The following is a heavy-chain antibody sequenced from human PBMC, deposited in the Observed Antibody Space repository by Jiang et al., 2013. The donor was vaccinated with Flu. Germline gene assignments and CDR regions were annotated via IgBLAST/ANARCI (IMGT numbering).Heavy chain of an antibody. CDR3: ARDFCSNTSCFDS. D-gene: IGHD2-2*01. V-gene: IGHV1-2*02. Sequence: VQLVESGAEVKKPGASVRVSCKPSGYTFSDYDLHWVRQAPGEGLEWVGWINLKAGVANYAQNFQGRVTMTWDASISAAYMEISRLKSDDTAVYYCARDFCSNTSCFDSWGQGTLVTVSS. CDR2: INLKAGVA. J-gene: IGHJ4*02. CDR1: GYTFSDYD.